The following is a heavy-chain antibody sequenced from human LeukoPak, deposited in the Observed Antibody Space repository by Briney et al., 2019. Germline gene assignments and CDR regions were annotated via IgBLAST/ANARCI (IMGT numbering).Heavy chain of an antibody. D-gene: IGHD5-18*01. V-gene: IGHV4-30-2*01. Sequence: SETLSLTCAVSGGSISSGGYSWSWIRQPPGKGLEWIGYIYHSGSTYYNPSLKSRVTISVDRSKNQFSLKLSSVTAADTAVYYCARGYSQEGARFDYWGQGTLVTVSS. CDR2: IYHSGST. CDR3: ARGYSQEGARFDY. J-gene: IGHJ4*02. CDR1: GGSISSGGYS.